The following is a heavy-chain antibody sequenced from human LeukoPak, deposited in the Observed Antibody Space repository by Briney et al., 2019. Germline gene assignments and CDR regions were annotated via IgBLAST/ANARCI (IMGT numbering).Heavy chain of an antibody. CDR3: AAYGSGSHDY. CDR1: GGSFSGYY. CDR2: INHSGST. J-gene: IGHJ4*02. V-gene: IGHV4-34*01. D-gene: IGHD3-10*01. Sequence: SETLSITCAVYGGSFSGYYWSWIRQPPGKGLEWIGEINHSGSTNYNPSLKSRVTISVDTSKNQFSLKLSSVTAADTAVYYCAAYGSGSHDYWGQGTLVTVSS.